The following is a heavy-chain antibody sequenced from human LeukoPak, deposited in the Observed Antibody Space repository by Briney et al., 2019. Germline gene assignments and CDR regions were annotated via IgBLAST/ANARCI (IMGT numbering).Heavy chain of an antibody. CDR3: VRGGSVNPALIDY. Sequence: PSETLSLTCTVSGGSITTYYWSWVRQPPGKGLEWIGFIYNSESTKYNPSLGSRGTISEDTAKNQFSLKLTSVTAADTAIYYCVRGGSVNPALIDYWGQGTLVTVSS. J-gene: IGHJ4*02. V-gene: IGHV4-59*01. CDR2: IYNSEST. D-gene: IGHD1-14*01. CDR1: GGSITTYY.